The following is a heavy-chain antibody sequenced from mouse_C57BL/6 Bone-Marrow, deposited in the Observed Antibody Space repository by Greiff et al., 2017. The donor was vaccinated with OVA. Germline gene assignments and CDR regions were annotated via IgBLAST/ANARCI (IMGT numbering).Heavy chain of an antibody. J-gene: IGHJ1*03. CDR1: GFTFSSYT. Sequence: EVQVVESGGGLVKPGGSLKLSCAASGFTFSSYTMSWVRQTPEKRLEWVATISGGGGNTYYPDSVKGRFTISRDNAKNTLYLQMSSLRSEDTALYYCARHLGSSYGYWSFDVWGTGTTVTVSS. CDR3: ARHLGSSYGYWSFDV. CDR2: ISGGGGNT. V-gene: IGHV5-9*01. D-gene: IGHD1-1*01.